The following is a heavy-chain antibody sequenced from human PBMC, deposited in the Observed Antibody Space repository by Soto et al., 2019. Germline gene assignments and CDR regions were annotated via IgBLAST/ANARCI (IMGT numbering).Heavy chain of an antibody. CDR1: GFSFSSYT. CDR3: TRDREYCSVDNCYETGSDY. Sequence: EVQLVESGGGLVQPGGSLRLSCAASGFSFSSYTMKWVRQAPGKGLEWVSDISRSSSTIYYADSVKGRFTVSRDNANNSLYLEMNSLRVEDTAVYYCTRDREYCSVDNCYETGSDYWGQGTLVTVSS. D-gene: IGHD2-15*01. J-gene: IGHJ4*02. V-gene: IGHV3-48*01. CDR2: ISRSSSTI.